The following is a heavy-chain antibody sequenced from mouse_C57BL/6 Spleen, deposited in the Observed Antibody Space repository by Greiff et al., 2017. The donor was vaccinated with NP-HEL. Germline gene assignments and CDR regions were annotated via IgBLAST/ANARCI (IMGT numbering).Heavy chain of an antibody. CDR1: GFTFSSYT. D-gene: IGHD2-1*01. CDR3: ARQGYGNYFDY. Sequence: EVQLQESGGGLVKPGGSLKLSCAASGFTFSSYTMSWVRQTPEKRLEWVATISGGGGNTYYPDSVKGRFTISRDNAKNTLYLQMSSLRSEDTALYYCARQGYGNYFDYWGQGTTLTVSS. J-gene: IGHJ2*01. V-gene: IGHV5-9*01. CDR2: ISGGGGNT.